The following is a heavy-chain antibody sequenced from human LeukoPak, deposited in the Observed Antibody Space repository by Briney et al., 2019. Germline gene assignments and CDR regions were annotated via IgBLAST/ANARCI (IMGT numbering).Heavy chain of an antibody. CDR3: AKMRSLRLGEFSYFDY. CDR2: ISGSGGST. J-gene: IGHJ4*02. Sequence: GGSLRLSCAASGFTFSSYAMSWVRQAPGKGLEWVSAISGSGGSTYYADSVKGRFTISRDNSKNTLYLQMNRLRAEDTAVYYCAKMRSLRLGEFSYFDYWGQGTLVTVSS. V-gene: IGHV3-23*01. D-gene: IGHD3-16*01. CDR1: GFTFSSYA.